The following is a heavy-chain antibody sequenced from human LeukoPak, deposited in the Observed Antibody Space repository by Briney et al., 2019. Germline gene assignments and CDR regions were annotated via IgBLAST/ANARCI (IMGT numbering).Heavy chain of an antibody. V-gene: IGHV3-30*03. Sequence: GGSLRPSCAASGFTFSSYGMHWVRQAPGKGLEWVAVISYDGSNKYYADSVKGRFTISRDNAKNSLYLQMNSLRAEDTAVYYCARDRAGEFGIAVAGTHGQNDYWGQGTLVTVSS. CDR3: ARDRAGEFGIAVAGTHGQNDY. D-gene: IGHD6-19*01. J-gene: IGHJ4*02. CDR2: ISYDGSNK. CDR1: GFTFSSYG.